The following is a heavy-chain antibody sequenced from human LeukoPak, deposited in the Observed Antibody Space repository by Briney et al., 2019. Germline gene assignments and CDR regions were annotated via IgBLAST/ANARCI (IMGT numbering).Heavy chain of an antibody. CDR3: ARVRELGISYYFDS. D-gene: IGHD7-27*01. V-gene: IGHV1-18*01. J-gene: IGHJ4*02. CDR1: GYSFTSFA. CDR2: ISVYNGNT. Sequence: ASVKVSCKASGYSFTSFAISWVRQAPGQGLEWMGWISVYNGNTNSAQKFQGRVTMTTDTSTRTAYMELRSLRSDDTAVCYCARVRELGISYYFDSWGQGTLLTVSS.